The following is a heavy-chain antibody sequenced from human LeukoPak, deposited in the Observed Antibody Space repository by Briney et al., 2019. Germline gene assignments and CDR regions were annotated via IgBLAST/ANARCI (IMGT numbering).Heavy chain of an antibody. Sequence: PSETLSLTCTVSGGSISSYYWSLIRQPPGKGLEWIGYIYYSGSTNYNPSLKSRVTISVDTSKNQFSLKLSSVTAADTAVYYCARGGIAARPIVYFDYWGQGTLVTVSS. CDR1: GGSISSYY. CDR2: IYYSGST. J-gene: IGHJ4*02. V-gene: IGHV4-59*01. CDR3: ARGGIAARPIVYFDY. D-gene: IGHD6-6*01.